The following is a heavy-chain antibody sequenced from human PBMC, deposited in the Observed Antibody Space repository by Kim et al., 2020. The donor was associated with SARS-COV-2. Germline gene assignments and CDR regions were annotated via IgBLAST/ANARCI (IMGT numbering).Heavy chain of an antibody. J-gene: IGHJ4*02. Sequence: GGSLRLSCAASGFTFSSYAMSWVRQAPGKGLEWVAAISGSGSNTYYADSVKGRFTISRDNSKNTLYLQMNSLRAEDTAVYYCASVLSYYCDSSGYVDDWGQGTLVTVSS. D-gene: IGHD3-22*01. V-gene: IGHV3-23*01. CDR2: ISGSGSNT. CDR1: GFTFSSYA. CDR3: ASVLSYYCDSSGYVDD.